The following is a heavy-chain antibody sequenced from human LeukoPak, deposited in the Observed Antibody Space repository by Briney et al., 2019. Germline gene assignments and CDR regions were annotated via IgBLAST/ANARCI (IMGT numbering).Heavy chain of an antibody. V-gene: IGHV3-74*01. CDR3: ARVGRYDYIWGSYREDYFDY. CDR1: GFTFSSYW. D-gene: IGHD3-16*02. J-gene: IGHJ4*02. Sequence: PGGSLRLSCAASGFTFSSYWMHWVRQAPGKGLVWVSRINSDGSSTSYADSVKGRFTISRDNAKNTLYLQMYSLRAEDTAVYYCARVGRYDYIWGSYREDYFDYWGQGTLVTVSS. CDR2: INSDGSST.